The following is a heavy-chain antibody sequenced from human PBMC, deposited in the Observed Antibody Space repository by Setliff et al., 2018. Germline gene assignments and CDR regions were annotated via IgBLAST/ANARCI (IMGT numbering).Heavy chain of an antibody. J-gene: IGHJ4*02. V-gene: IGHV4-61*02. Sequence: SETLSLTCAVSGASISSGSYYWSWVRQPAGKGLEWVGRLHTSGSTNYNPSLKSRVTISVDTPKNQFSLTVRSVTAADTALYFCARDNPIVGATDYWGQGVLVTVSS. CDR2: LHTSGST. D-gene: IGHD1-26*01. CDR3: ARDNPIVGATDY. CDR1: GASISSGSYY.